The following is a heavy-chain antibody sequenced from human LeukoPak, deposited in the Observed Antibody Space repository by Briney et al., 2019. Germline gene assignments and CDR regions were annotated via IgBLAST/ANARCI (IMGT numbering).Heavy chain of an antibody. D-gene: IGHD3-10*01. CDR3: AKLRITMVRGEIDY. CDR2: INSDGSST. CDR1: GFTFSSYW. V-gene: IGHV3-74*01. Sequence: GGSLRLSCAASGFTFSSYWMHWVRQAPGKGLVWVSRINSDGSSTSYADSVKGRFTISRDNSKNTLYLQMNSLRAEDTAVYYCAKLRITMVRGEIDYWGQGTLVTVSS. J-gene: IGHJ4*02.